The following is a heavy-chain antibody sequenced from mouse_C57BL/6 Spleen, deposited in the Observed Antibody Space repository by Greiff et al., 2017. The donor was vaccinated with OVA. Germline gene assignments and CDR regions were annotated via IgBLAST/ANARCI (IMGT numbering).Heavy chain of an antibody. CDR1: GFTFSDYG. Sequence: DVKLVESGGGLVKPGGSLKLSCAASGFTFSDYGMHWVRQAPEKGLEWVAYISSGSSTIYYADTVKGRFTISRDNAKNTLFLQMTSLRSEDTAMYYCAIIYYYGSSPFYAMDYWGQGTSVTVSS. V-gene: IGHV5-17*01. D-gene: IGHD1-1*01. CDR2: ISSGSSTI. J-gene: IGHJ4*01. CDR3: AIIYYYGSSPFYAMDY.